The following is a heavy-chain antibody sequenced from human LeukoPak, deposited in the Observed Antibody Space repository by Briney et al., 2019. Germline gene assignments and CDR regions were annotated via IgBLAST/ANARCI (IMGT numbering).Heavy chain of an antibody. J-gene: IGHJ3*02. Sequence: GGSLRLSCAASGFTFSNYAMTWVRQAPGKGLEGVSAISGDGGSTYYEDSVKGRFTISRDNSKNTLYLQVKSLRAEDTALYYCAKAAGPTHGYSRDAFDIWGQGTMVTVSS. V-gene: IGHV3-23*01. CDR3: AKAAGPTHGYSRDAFDI. CDR1: GFTFSNYA. CDR2: ISGDGGST. D-gene: IGHD5-18*01.